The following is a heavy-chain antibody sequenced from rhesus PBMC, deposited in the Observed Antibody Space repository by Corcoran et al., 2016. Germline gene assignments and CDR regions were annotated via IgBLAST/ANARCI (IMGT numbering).Heavy chain of an antibody. CDR3: AREVTRQLDWYFDL. J-gene: IGHJ2*01. CDR1: GYSISSGYG. CDR2: FDGSSSRT. D-gene: IGHD6-25*01. Sequence: QVQLQESGPGLVKPSETLSLTCAVSGYSISSGYGWSWIRQPPGKGLEWIWYFDGSSSRTHYNPSLKRRGTITKDTSKNQVSRKLSSVTAADTAVYYGAREVTRQLDWYFDLWGPGTPITISS. V-gene: IGHV4-127*01.